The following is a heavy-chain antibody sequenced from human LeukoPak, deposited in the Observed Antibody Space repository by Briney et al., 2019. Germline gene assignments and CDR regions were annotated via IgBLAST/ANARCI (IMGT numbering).Heavy chain of an antibody. CDR3: ATDPASLVVVAAS. CDR1: GHTLTELS. Sequence: ASVKVSCKVSGHTLTELSMHWVRQAHGNWLVWRGGFDPEDGETIYAQKFQGRVTMTEDTSTDTAYMELSSLRSEDTAVYYCATDPASLVVVAASWGQGTLVTVSS. D-gene: IGHD2-15*01. CDR2: FDPEDGET. V-gene: IGHV1-24*01. J-gene: IGHJ4*02.